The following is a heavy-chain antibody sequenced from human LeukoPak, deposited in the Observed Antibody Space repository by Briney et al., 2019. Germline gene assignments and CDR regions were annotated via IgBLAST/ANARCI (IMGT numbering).Heavy chain of an antibody. CDR1: GGSISSGSYY. J-gene: IGHJ5*02. Sequence: SQTLSLTCTVSGGSISSGSYYWSWIRQPAGKGLEWIGRIYTSGSTNYNPSLKSRVTISVDTSKNQFSLKLSSVTAADTAVYYCAREEVYYYDSSGYSLSNWFDPWGQGTLVTVSS. D-gene: IGHD3-22*01. CDR3: AREEVYYYDSSGYSLSNWFDP. V-gene: IGHV4-61*02. CDR2: IYTSGST.